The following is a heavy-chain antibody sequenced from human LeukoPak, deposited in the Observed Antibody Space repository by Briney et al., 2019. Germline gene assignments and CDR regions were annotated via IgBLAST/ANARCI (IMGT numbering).Heavy chain of an antibody. V-gene: IGHV3-21*01. J-gene: IGHJ3*02. CDR2: ISSSSSYI. CDR3: ARESGGYCSSTSCDDAFDI. D-gene: IGHD2-2*01. CDR1: GFTVSSNY. Sequence: ESGGSLRLSCAASGFTVSSNYMSWVRQAPGKGLEWVSSISSSSSYIYYADSVKGRFTISRDNAKNSLYLQMNSLRAEDTAVYYCARESGGYCSSTSCDDAFDIWGQGTMVTVSS.